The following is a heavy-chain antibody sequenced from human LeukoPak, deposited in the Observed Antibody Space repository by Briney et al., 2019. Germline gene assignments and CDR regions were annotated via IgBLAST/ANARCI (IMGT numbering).Heavy chain of an antibody. D-gene: IGHD1-26*01. Sequence: GASVKVSCKASGYTFTGYYMHWVRQAPGQGLEWMGRINPNSGGTNYVEKLQGRVTMTRDTSISTAYMELSRLTSDDTAMYYCARWSNSGFDYWGQGTLVTVSP. V-gene: IGHV1-2*02. CDR1: GYTFTGYY. CDR3: ARWSNSGFDY. CDR2: INPNSGGT. J-gene: IGHJ4*02.